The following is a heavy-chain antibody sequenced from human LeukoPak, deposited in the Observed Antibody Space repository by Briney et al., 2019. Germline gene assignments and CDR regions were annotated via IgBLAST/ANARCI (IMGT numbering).Heavy chain of an antibody. V-gene: IGHV3-74*01. Sequence: GGSLRLSCAASAFTFRSYAMSWVRQAGEKGLVWVSRMNRDASRIGYADSVKGRYTISRDNAKNTLYLEMSSLRVEDTAVYYCAAEYQLLVFDYWGQGTLVTVSS. CDR2: MNRDASRI. CDR3: AAEYQLLVFDY. CDR1: AFTFRSYA. J-gene: IGHJ4*02. D-gene: IGHD2-2*01.